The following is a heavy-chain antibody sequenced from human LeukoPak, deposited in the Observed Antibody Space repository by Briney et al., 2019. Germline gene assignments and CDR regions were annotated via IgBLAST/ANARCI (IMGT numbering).Heavy chain of an antibody. J-gene: IGHJ3*02. CDR3: ARGSSCWPKNDAFDI. D-gene: IGHD6-19*01. CDR1: GGSISSYY. CDR2: IYYSGST. Sequence: SETLSLTCTVSGGSISSYYWSWIRQPPGKGLEWIGYIYYSGSTNYNPSLKSRVTISVDTSKNQFSLKLSSVTAADTAVYYCARGSSCWPKNDAFDIWGQGTMVTVSS. V-gene: IGHV4-59*01.